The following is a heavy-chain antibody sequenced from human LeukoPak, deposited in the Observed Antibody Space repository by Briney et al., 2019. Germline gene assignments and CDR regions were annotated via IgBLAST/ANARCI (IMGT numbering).Heavy chain of an antibody. CDR2: VNYNGST. J-gene: IGHJ6*02. D-gene: IGHD3-16*01. Sequence: SETLSLTCTVSGGSISNYYWSWIRQPPGKALEWMGYVNYNGSTNYNPSLKSRVTISIDTSRNQFSLKLSSVTAADTAVFYCARAWGSASYYTGAMDVWGQGTTVTVSS. CDR1: GGSISNYY. V-gene: IGHV4-59*01. CDR3: ARAWGSASYYTGAMDV.